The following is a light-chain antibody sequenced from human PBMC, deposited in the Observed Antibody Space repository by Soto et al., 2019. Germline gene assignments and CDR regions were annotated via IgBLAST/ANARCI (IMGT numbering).Light chain of an antibody. V-gene: IGLV7-43*01. CDR2: STT. J-gene: IGLJ3*02. CDR1: TGPVTSGYY. CDR3: LLYYGSPQPNWV. Sequence: QTVVTQEPSLTVSPGGTVTLTCASSTGPVTSGYYPNWFQQKPGQAPRPLIYSTTNEHSWTPARFSGSLLGDKAALTLSGVLPEDEAEYYCLLYYGSPQPNWVFGGGTKVTV.